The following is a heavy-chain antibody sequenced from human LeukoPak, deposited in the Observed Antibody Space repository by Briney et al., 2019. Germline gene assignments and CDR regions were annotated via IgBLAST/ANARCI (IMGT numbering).Heavy chain of an antibody. CDR1: GGTFSSYA. Sequence: ASVKVSCKASGGTFSSYAISWGRQAPGQGLEWMGRIIPIFGTANYAQKFQGRVTITADKSTSTAYMELSSLRSEDTAVYYCARDRPGYYDSSGYFDYWGQGTLVTVSS. D-gene: IGHD3-22*01. CDR2: IIPIFGTA. CDR3: ARDRPGYYDSSGYFDY. J-gene: IGHJ4*02. V-gene: IGHV1-69*06.